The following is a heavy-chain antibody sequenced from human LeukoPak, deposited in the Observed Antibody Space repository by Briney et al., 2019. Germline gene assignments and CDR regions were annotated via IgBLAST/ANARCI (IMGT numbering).Heavy chain of an antibody. CDR2: MNPNSGNT. CDR1: GYTFTSYD. Sequence: ASVKVSCKASGYTFTSYDINWVRQATGQGLEWMGWMNPNSGNTGYAQKFQGRVTMTRNTSISTAYMELSSLRSEDTAVYYCARRASSSWAEFDYWGQGTLVTVSS. D-gene: IGHD6-13*01. J-gene: IGHJ4*02. V-gene: IGHV1-8*01. CDR3: ARRASSSWAEFDY.